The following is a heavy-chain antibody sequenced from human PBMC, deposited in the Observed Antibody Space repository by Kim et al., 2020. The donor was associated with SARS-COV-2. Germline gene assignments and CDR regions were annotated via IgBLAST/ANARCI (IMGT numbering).Heavy chain of an antibody. CDR3: TTDGSSWYVVAVY. D-gene: IGHD6-13*01. Sequence: YAAPVKGRFTISRDDSKTTLYLQMNSLKTEDTAVYYCTTDGSSWYVVAVYWGQGTLVTVSS. V-gene: IGHV3-15*01. J-gene: IGHJ4*02.